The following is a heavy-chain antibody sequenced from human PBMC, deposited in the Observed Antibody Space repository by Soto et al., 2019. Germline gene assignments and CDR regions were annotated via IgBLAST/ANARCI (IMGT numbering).Heavy chain of an antibody. CDR2: ISAYNGNT. CDR3: ARKTAELRYFDWSTQRYYYYYYMDV. D-gene: IGHD3-9*01. V-gene: IGHV1-18*01. Sequence: ASVKVSCKASGHTFTSYGISWVRQAPGQGLEWMGWISAYNGNTNYAQKLQGRVTMTTDISTSTAYMELRSLRSDDTAVYYCARKTAELRYFDWSTQRYYYYYYMDVWGKGTTVTVSS. CDR1: GHTFTSYG. J-gene: IGHJ6*03.